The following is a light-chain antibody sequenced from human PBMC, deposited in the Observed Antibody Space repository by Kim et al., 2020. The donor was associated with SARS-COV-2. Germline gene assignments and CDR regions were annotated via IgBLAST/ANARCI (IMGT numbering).Light chain of an antibody. J-gene: IGLJ1*01. V-gene: IGLV2-14*03. Sequence: QSALTQPASVSGSPGQSITISCTGTSSDVGGYNSVSWYQQHPAKAPKLMISGVSNRPSGVSNRFPGSKSGNTASLTISGLQAEDEADYYCTSYTSSYTYVFGTGTKVTVL. CDR1: SSDVGGYNS. CDR2: GVS. CDR3: TSYTSSYTYV.